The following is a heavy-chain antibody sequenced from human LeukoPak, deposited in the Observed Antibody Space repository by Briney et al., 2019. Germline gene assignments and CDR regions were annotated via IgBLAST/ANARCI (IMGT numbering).Heavy chain of an antibody. CDR3: ARDLGGGFGPFDY. J-gene: IGHJ4*02. D-gene: IGHD3-10*01. CDR1: GFTFSSYA. Sequence: PGGSLRLSCAASGFTFSSYAMHWVRQAPGKGLEWVAVISYDGSNKYYADSVKGRFTISRDNSKNTLYLQMNSLRAEDTAVYYCARDLGGGFGPFDYWGQGTLVTVSS. V-gene: IGHV3-30*04. CDR2: ISYDGSNK.